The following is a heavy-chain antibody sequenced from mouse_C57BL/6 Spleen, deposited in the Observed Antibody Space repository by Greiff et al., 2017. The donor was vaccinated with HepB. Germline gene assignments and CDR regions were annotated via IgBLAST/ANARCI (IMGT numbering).Heavy chain of an antibody. CDR3: ARRGGSSPFAY. CDR1: GFTFSDYG. Sequence: EVMLVESGGGLVKPGGSLKLSCAASGFTFSDYGMHWVRQAPEKGLEWVAYISSGSSTIYYADTVKGRFTISRDNAKNTLFLQMTSLRSEDTAVYYCARRGGSSPFAYWGQGTLVTVSA. CDR2: ISSGSSTI. J-gene: IGHJ3*01. D-gene: IGHD1-1*01. V-gene: IGHV5-17*01.